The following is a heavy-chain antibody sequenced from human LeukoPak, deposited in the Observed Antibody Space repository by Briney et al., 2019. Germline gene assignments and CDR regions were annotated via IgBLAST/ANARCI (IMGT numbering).Heavy chain of an antibody. V-gene: IGHV4-4*07. Sequence: SETLSLTCTVSGGSISSYYWSWIRQPAGKGLEWIGSIYTSGSTNYNPSLKSRVTMSVDTSKNQFSLKLSSVTAADTAVYYCASPSDSGYDWRYAFDIWGQGTMVTVSS. CDR1: GGSISSYY. CDR2: IYTSGST. CDR3: ASPSDSGYDWRYAFDI. J-gene: IGHJ3*02. D-gene: IGHD5-12*01.